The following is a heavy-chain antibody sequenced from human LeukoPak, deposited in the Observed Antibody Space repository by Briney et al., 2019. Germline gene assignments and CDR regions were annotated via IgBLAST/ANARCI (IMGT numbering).Heavy chain of an antibody. D-gene: IGHD6-13*01. CDR2: ISYSGTI. J-gene: IGHJ4*02. CDR3: AKDILAAGLFFDY. V-gene: IGHV3-11*04. Sequence: PGVSLRLSCVASGFTFSDYYMGWIRQAPGKGLEWVSYISYSGTIYYADSVQGRFTISRDNAKNSLYLQMNSLRVEDTAVYYCAKDILAAGLFFDYWGQGTLVTVSS. CDR1: GFTFSDYY.